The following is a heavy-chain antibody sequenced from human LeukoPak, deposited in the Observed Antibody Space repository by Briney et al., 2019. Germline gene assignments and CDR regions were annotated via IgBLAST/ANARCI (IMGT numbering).Heavy chain of an antibody. CDR3: ARVGYAPNWFDP. V-gene: IGHV4-61*01. Sequence: SETLSLTCTVSGYSISSGYYWGWIRQPPGKGLEWIGYIYYSGSTNYNPSLKSRVTISVDTSKNQFSLKLSSVTAADTAVYYCARVGYAPNWFDPWGQGTLVTVSS. CDR2: IYYSGST. J-gene: IGHJ5*02. D-gene: IGHD1-1*01. CDR1: GYSISSGYY.